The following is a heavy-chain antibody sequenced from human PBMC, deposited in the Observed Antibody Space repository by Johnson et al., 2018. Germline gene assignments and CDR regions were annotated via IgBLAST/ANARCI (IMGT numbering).Heavy chain of an antibody. CDR3: AKDIRGPPDYYYYYHMDV. V-gene: IGHV3-9*01. CDR2: ISWDSGNI. Sequence: VQLLESGGGLVQPGRSLRLSCAASGFTFDVYAMHWVRQVPGKGLEWVSGISWDSGNIAYADSVKGRFTISRDNAKNSLYLQMNSLRAEGTALYYRAKDIRGPPDYYYYYHMDVWGKGTTVTVSS. CDR1: GFTFDVYA. J-gene: IGHJ6*03.